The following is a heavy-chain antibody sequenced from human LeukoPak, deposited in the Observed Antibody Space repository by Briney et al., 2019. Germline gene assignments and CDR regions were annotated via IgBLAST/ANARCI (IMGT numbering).Heavy chain of an antibody. D-gene: IGHD2-21*02. CDR1: GYTFTSYY. CDR3: ASTYCGGDCFLSWYYFDY. V-gene: IGHV1-46*01. Sequence: ASVKVSCKASGYTFTSYYMHWVRQAPGQGLEWMGIINPSGGSTNYAQKFQGRVTITADESTSTAYMELSSLRSEDTAVYYCASTYCGGDCFLSWYYFDYWGQGTLVTVSS. J-gene: IGHJ4*02. CDR2: INPSGGST.